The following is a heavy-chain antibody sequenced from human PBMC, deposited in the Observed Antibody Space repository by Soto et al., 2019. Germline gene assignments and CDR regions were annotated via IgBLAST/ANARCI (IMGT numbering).Heavy chain of an antibody. CDR2: ISWKSGSI. CDR1: GFSFDDYA. J-gene: IGHJ6*02. CDR3: AKSTGGTANGMDV. Sequence: EVQLVESGGGLVQPGRSLRLSCAASGFSFDDYAMHWVRQAPGKGLEWVSGISWKSGSIGYADSVKGRFTISRDNAKNSLYRKRNSLRGDDTALYYCAKSTGGTANGMDVWGQGTTVAVSS. V-gene: IGHV3-9*01. D-gene: IGHD2-21*02.